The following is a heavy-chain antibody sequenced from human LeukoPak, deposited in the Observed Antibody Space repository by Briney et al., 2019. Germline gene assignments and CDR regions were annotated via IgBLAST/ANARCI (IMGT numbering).Heavy chain of an antibody. J-gene: IGHJ4*02. D-gene: IGHD2-2*03. Sequence: ASVTVSCTASGSTFTIYYMHWVRQAPGQGLEWMGIINPSGGSTSYAQKFQGRVTMTRDTSTSTVYMELSSLRSEDTAVYYCARDVRVGIVVVPAASYYFDYWGQGTLVTVSS. CDR1: GSTFTIYY. V-gene: IGHV1-46*01. CDR3: ARDVRVGIVVVPAASYYFDY. CDR2: INPSGGST.